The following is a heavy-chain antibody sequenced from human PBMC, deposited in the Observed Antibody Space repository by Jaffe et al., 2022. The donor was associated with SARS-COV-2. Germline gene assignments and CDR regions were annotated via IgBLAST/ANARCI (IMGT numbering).Heavy chain of an antibody. CDR3: AKDLIRSEAVH. J-gene: IGHJ4*02. CDR1: EFTFSNYG. V-gene: IGHV3-30*18. CDR2: ISYDGSNK. D-gene: IGHD6-19*01. Sequence: QVQLVESGGGVVQPGRSLRLSCAASEFTFSNYGMHWVRQAPGKGLEWVAVISYDGSNKYYADSVKGRFTISRDNSKNTLYLQMNSLRAEDTAVYYCAKDLIRSEAVHWGQGTLVTVSS.